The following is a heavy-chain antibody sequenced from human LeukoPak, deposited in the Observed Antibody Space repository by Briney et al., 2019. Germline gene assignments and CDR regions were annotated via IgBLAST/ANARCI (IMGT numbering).Heavy chain of an antibody. CDR1: GFSFSTYS. CDR3: AKDSGSYYGNWFDP. Sequence: GGSLRLSCAASGFSFSTYSMSWVRQAPGKGLEWVSVISDTGATTFYADSVKGRFTISRDNSKNTLYLQMNSLRAEDTAVYYCAKDSGSYYGNWFDPWGQGTLVIVSS. V-gene: IGHV3-23*01. CDR2: ISDTGATT. J-gene: IGHJ5*02. D-gene: IGHD1-26*01.